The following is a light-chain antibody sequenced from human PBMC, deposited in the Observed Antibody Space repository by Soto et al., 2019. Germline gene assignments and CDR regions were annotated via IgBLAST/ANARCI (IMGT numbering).Light chain of an antibody. V-gene: IGLV2-14*01. CDR2: DVS. Sequence: QSVLTQPASVSGSPGQSITISCTGTSSDVGGYNYVSWYQQHPGKAPKLMIYDVSNGPSGVSNRCSGSKSGNTASLTISGLQAEDEADYYCSSYTSSSTYVVFGGGTKLTV. CDR1: SSDVGGYNY. J-gene: IGLJ2*01. CDR3: SSYTSSSTYVV.